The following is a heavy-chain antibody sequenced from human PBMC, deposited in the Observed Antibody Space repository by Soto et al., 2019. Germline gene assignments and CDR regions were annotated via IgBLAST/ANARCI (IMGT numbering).Heavy chain of an antibody. CDR1: GCTFSSDA. CDR2: IXAYXXRX. CDR3: ATTRYSGYEYYYFDY. D-gene: IGHD5-12*01. J-gene: IGHJ4*01. V-gene: IGHV1-18*01. Sequence: ASVKGSCKGSGCTFSSDAISWARHPPGQGIEWMGWIXAYXXRXXXXXKXXGRVTMTTDTSRSTAYMELRTLRSDDTAVYYCATTRYSGYEYYYFDYWGHGTLVTASS.